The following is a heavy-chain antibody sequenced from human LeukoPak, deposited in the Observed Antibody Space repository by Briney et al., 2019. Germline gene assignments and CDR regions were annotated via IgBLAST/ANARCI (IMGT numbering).Heavy chain of an antibody. V-gene: IGHV4-59*12. CDR1: GGSISSYY. J-gene: IGHJ4*02. CDR2: IYYSGST. Sequence: SETLSLTCTVSGGSISSYYWSWIRQPPGKGLEWIGYIYYSGSTNYNPSLKSRVTISVDTSKNQFSLKLSSVTAADTAVYYCARDSSDSSVWGQGTLVTVSS. CDR3: ARDSSDSSV. D-gene: IGHD3-22*01.